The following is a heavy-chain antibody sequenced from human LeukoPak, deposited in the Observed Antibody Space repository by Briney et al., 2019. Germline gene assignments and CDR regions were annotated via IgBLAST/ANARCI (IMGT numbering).Heavy chain of an antibody. V-gene: IGHV4-39*01. D-gene: IGHD3-9*01. CDR2: IYYSGST. CDR3: ARHSYYDILTGYLKGWFDY. CDR1: GGSISSSSYY. Sequence: SETLSLTCTVSGGSISSSSYYWGWIRQPPGKGLEWIGSIYYSGSTYYNPSLKSRITISVDTSKNQFSLKVSSVTAADTALYYCARHSYYDILTGYLKGWFDYWGQGTLVTVSS. J-gene: IGHJ5*01.